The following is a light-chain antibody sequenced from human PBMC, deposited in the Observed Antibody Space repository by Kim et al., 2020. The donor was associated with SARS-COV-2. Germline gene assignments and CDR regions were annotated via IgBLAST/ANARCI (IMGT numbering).Light chain of an antibody. CDR3: QQFNGYPL. Sequence: AIQLTQSPSSLSASVGDRVTITCRASQGIGSALVWYQQKPGKAPKLLIYDAYSLESGVPSRFSGSRSGTDFTLTISSLQPEDFATYYCQQFNGYPLFGGGTKVVIK. J-gene: IGKJ4*01. CDR2: DAY. CDR1: QGIGSA. V-gene: IGKV1-13*02.